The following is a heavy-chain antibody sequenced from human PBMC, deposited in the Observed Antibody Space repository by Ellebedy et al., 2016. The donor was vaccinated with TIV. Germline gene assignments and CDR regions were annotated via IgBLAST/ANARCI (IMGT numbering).Heavy chain of an antibody. CDR2: IYYTGVT. Sequence: GSLRLXXIVSGDSITSSHWSWIRQPPGKGLESIGYIYYTGVTNYNPSLKGRVTISLDMSKNQFSLELNSLTAADAAIYYCSSEPRLLPIWGQGTKVTVSS. CDR3: SSEPRLLPI. V-gene: IGHV4-59*01. J-gene: IGHJ3*02. D-gene: IGHD5-12*01. CDR1: GDSITSSH.